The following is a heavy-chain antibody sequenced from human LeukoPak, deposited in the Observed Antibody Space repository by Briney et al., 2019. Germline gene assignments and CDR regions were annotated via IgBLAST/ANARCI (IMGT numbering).Heavy chain of an antibody. CDR2: IYYSWST. CDR1: GGSISSYY. J-gene: IGHJ6*02. CDR3: ATRSSTSAYYYYGMDV. Sequence: SETLSLTCTVSGGSISSYYWSWIRQPPAKVLEWIGYIYYSWSTNYNPSLKSRVTISVDTSKHPFSLKLSSVTAADTAVYYCATRSSTSAYYYYGMDVWGQGTTVTVSS. V-gene: IGHV4-59*01. D-gene: IGHD2-2*01.